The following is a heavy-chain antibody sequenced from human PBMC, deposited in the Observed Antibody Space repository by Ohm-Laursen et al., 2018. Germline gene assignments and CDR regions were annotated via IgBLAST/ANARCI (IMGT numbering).Heavy chain of an antibody. CDR3: ARYSPVEMIIRGAFDI. CDR2: INHSGKT. D-gene: IGHD5-24*01. J-gene: IGHJ3*02. V-gene: IGHV4-34*01. CDR1: GGSFSGYD. Sequence: GTLSFTCAVYGGSFSGYDWSWIRQPPGKGLEWLGEINHSGKTNYNPSLKSRVIISVDTSKNQVSLRMSPVTAADTAVYYCARYSPVEMIIRGAFDIWGQGTMVTVSS.